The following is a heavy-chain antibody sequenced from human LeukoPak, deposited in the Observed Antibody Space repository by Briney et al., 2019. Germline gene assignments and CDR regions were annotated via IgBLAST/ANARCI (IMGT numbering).Heavy chain of an antibody. D-gene: IGHD3-22*01. CDR2: INPNSGGT. CDR1: GYTFTGYY. Sequence: ASVKVSCKASGYTFTGYYMHWVRQAPGQGLEWMGWINPNSGGTNYAQKFQGRVTMTRDTSISTAYMELSRLRSDDTAVYDCARELYDSSGYEFDYWGQGTLVTVSS. J-gene: IGHJ4*02. V-gene: IGHV1-2*02. CDR3: ARELYDSSGYEFDY.